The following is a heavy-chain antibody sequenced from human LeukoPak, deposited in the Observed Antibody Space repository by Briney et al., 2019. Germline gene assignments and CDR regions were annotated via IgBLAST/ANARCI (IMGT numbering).Heavy chain of an antibody. D-gene: IGHD6-13*01. CDR2: IYSGGST. CDR3: ARSPYSSSWYEY. Sequence: GGSLRLSCAASGFTVSNNYMSWVRQAPGKGLEWVSVIYSGGSTFYADSVKGRFTISRDNSKNTLYLQMNSLRAEDTAVYYCARSPYSSSWYEYWGQGTLVTVPS. J-gene: IGHJ4*02. CDR1: GFTVSNNY. V-gene: IGHV3-66*01.